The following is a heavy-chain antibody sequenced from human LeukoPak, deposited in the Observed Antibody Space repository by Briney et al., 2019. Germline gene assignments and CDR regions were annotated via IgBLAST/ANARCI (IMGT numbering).Heavy chain of an antibody. CDR2: ISWDGGST. Sequence: GGSLRLSCAASGFTFEDYTMHWVRQAPGKGLEWVSLISWDGGSTYYADSVKGRFTISRDNSKNSLYLQMNSLRTEDTALYYCTTDFPYYYYDSSGYYGYWGQGTLVTVSS. J-gene: IGHJ4*02. CDR1: GFTFEDYT. CDR3: TTDFPYYYYDSSGYYGY. V-gene: IGHV3-43*01. D-gene: IGHD3-22*01.